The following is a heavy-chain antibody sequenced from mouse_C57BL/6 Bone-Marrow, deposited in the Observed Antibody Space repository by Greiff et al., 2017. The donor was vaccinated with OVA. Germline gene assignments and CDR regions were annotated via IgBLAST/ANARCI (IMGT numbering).Heavy chain of an antibody. CDR2: IWSGGST. Sequence: QVQLKESGPGLVQPSQSLSITCTVSGFSLTSYGVHWVRQSPGKGLEWLGVIWSGGSTDYNAAFISRLSISKDNSKGQVFFKMNSLQADDTAIYYCARNWGYYGSAWFAYWGQGTLVTVSA. J-gene: IGHJ3*01. D-gene: IGHD1-1*01. CDR3: ARNWGYYGSAWFAY. CDR1: GFSLTSYG. V-gene: IGHV2-2*01.